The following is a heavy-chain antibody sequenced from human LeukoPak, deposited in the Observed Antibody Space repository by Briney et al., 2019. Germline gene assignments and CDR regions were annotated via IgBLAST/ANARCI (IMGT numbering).Heavy chain of an antibody. V-gene: IGHV4-34*01. CDR1: GGSFSGYF. J-gene: IGHJ4*02. CDR2: INHSVST. D-gene: IGHD3-22*01. CDR3: ARGEGSRYSYDTSGYYYRYFDY. Sequence: SETLSLTCAVYGGSFSGYFWSWIRQPPGKGLEWIGEINHSVSTKYNPSLKSRVTISVDTSKNQFSLKLGSVTAADTAVYYCARGEGSRYSYDTSGYYYRYFDYWGQGTLVTVPS.